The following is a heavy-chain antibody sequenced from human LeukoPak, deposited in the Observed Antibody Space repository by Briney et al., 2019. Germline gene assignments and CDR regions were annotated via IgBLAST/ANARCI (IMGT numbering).Heavy chain of an antibody. CDR2: ISTSSRTI. V-gene: IGHV3-48*02. CDR3: ARTSFKGYFDF. CDR1: GFTFNNYN. J-gene: IGHJ4*02. Sequence: PEGSLRLSCAASGFTFNNYNMNWVRQAPGKGLEWVSYISTSSRTISHADSVTGRFTISRDNAKNSLYLQMNSLRDEDTAVYYCARTSFKGYFDFWGQGALDPVSS.